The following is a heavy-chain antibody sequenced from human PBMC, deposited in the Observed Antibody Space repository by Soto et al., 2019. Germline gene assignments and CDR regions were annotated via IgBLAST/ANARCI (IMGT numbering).Heavy chain of an antibody. Sequence: GASVKVSCKASGYTFTSYDINWVRQATGQGLEWMGWMNPNSGNTSYAQKFQGRVTITRDNSTSTAYMELSSLRSEDTAVYYCARASGRCGGDCYPALRYWGQGTLVTVSS. CDR2: MNPNSGNT. CDR1: GYTFTSYD. J-gene: IGHJ1*01. D-gene: IGHD2-21*02. V-gene: IGHV1-8*01. CDR3: ARASGRCGGDCYPALRY.